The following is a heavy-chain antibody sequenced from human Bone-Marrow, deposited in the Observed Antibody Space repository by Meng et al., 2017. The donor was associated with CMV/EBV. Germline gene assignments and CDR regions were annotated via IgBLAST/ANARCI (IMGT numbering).Heavy chain of an antibody. D-gene: IGHD6-6*01. CDR3: ARVRIAAALARGYGMDV. CDR1: GGSFSGYY. Sequence: SETLSLTCAVDGGSFSGYYWSWIRQPPGTGLEWIGEINHSGSTNYNPSLKSRVTISVDTSKNQFSLKLSSVTAADTAVYYCARVRIAAALARGYGMDVWVQGTTVTVSS. V-gene: IGHV4-34*01. CDR2: INHSGST. J-gene: IGHJ6*02.